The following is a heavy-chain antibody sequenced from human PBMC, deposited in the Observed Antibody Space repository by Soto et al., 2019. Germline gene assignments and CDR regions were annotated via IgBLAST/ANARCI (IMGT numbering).Heavy chain of an antibody. D-gene: IGHD1-1*01. CDR3: ASLGALEPIDS. CDR2: ISSRSTYI. V-gene: IGHV3-21*01. Sequence: EVQLVESGGGLVKPGGSLRLSCAASGFTFSSYNMNWVRQAPGKGLEWVSSISSRSTYIFYADSVKGRFTISRDNAKNSLYLQMHSLRAEDTAVYYWASLGALEPIDSWGQGALVIVSS. J-gene: IGHJ4*02. CDR1: GFTFSSYN.